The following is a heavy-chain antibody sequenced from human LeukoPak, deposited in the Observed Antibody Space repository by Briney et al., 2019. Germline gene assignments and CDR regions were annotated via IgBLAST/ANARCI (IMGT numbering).Heavy chain of an antibody. J-gene: IGHJ3*02. Sequence: PGGSLRLYCAASRFIFSSHYMHWVRQAPGKGLVWVSSINADGSATNYADSVEGRFTIARDNDKHTLSLQMNSLGAEDTAVYYCARGRYFFASGSPHAFDIWGRGTMVTVSS. V-gene: IGHV3-74*01. CDR1: RFIFSSHY. D-gene: IGHD3-10*01. CDR2: INADGSAT. CDR3: ARGRYFFASGSPHAFDI.